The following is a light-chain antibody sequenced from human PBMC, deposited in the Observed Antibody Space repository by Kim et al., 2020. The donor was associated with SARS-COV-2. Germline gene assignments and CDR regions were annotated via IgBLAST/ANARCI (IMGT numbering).Light chain of an antibody. V-gene: IGLV4-60*03. CDR2: LEGSGSY. J-gene: IGLJ3*02. CDR3: ETWDTNTRV. CDR1: SGHSSHI. Sequence: QLVLTQSSSASASLGSSVKLTCTLSSGHSSHIIAWHQQQPGKAPRYLMKLEGSGSYNKGSGVPDRLSGSSSGADRFLTISNLQSEDEADYYCETWDTNTRVFGGGTKVTVL.